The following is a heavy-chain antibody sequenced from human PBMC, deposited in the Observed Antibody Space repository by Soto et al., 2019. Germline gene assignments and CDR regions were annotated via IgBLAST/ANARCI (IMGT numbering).Heavy chain of an antibody. V-gene: IGHV1-2*04. D-gene: IGHD4-17*01. CDR1: GYTFTGYY. J-gene: IGHJ5*02. CDR2: INPNSGGT. Sequence: ASVKVSCKASGYTFTGYYMHWVRQAPGQGLEWMGWINPNSGGTNYAQKFQGWVTMTRDTSISTAYMELSRLRSDDTAVYYCARSSYGDYQAAYNWYDPWGQGTLVTVSS. CDR3: ARSSYGDYQAAYNWYDP.